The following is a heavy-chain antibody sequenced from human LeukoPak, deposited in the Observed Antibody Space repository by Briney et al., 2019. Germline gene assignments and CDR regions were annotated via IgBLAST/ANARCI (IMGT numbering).Heavy chain of an antibody. CDR2: INHSGST. D-gene: IGHD3-3*01. Sequence: SETLSLTCAVYGGSFSGYYWSWIRQPPGKGLEWIGEINHSGSTNYNPSLKSRVTISVDTSKNQFSLKLSSVTAADTAVYYCARPRRDFLSGRGYYFDYWGQGTLVTVSS. V-gene: IGHV4-34*01. J-gene: IGHJ4*02. CDR3: ARPRRDFLSGRGYYFDY. CDR1: GGSFSGYY.